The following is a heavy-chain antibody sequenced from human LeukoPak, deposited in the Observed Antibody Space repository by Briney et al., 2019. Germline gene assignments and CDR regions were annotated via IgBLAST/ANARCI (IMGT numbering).Heavy chain of an antibody. V-gene: IGHV1-2*02. CDR3: ARRKGSEVPGNDY. CDR2: INPKSGDT. CDR1: GYTFTDYY. J-gene: IGHJ4*02. D-gene: IGHD1-1*01. Sequence: ASVKVSCKASGYTFTDYYMHWIRQAPGQGLEWMGWINPKSGDTHSAQKFQGRVTMTTDTSTSTAYMELRSLRTDDTAVYYCARRKGSEVPGNDYWGQGTLVTVSS.